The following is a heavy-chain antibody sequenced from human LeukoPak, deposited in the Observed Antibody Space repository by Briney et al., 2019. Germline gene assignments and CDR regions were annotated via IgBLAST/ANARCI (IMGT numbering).Heavy chain of an antibody. CDR3: ARRRDAYCFDY. CDR2: IYPGDSDT. V-gene: IGHV5-51*01. Sequence: GESPKISCKGSGYNFTTYWIGWVRQMPGKGLEWMGMIYPGDSDTRYSPSFQGQVTISADKSISTAYLQWSSLKASDTAIYYCARRRDAYCFDYWGQGTLVTVSS. D-gene: IGHD5-24*01. J-gene: IGHJ4*02. CDR1: GYNFTTYW.